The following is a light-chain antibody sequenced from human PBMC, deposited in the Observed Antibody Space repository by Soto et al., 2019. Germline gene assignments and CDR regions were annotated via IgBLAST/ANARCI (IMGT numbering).Light chain of an antibody. V-gene: IGKV1-39*01. Sequence: DIPMTQSPSSLSASVGDRVIVTCRTSQKINNYLNWYQQKPGKAPKLLIYGAFSVQSGVPLRFSGSGSGTEFTLTISSLQPEDFAIYYCEQTYSTPVTFGQGTRLEVK. CDR2: GAF. CDR3: EQTYSTPVT. J-gene: IGKJ5*01. CDR1: QKINNY.